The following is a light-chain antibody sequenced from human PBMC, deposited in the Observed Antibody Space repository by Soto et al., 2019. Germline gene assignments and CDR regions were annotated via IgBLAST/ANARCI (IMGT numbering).Light chain of an antibody. CDR1: QRVGYSY. V-gene: IGKV3-20*01. J-gene: IGKJ4*01. CDR3: QLYGS. CDR2: GAF. Sequence: EIVLTQSPGTLSLSAGERATLSCRVSQRVGYSYLAWYQQKPGQPPRLLMYGAFNRATGIPDRFSGSGSGTDFTLTISRLEPEDFAFYYCQLYGSFGGGTKVEIK.